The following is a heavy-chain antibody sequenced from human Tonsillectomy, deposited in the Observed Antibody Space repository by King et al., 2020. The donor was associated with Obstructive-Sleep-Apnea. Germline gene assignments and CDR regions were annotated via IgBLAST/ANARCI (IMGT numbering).Heavy chain of an antibody. CDR2: ISPNSGAT. CDR1: GYTFTGYY. V-gene: IGHV1-2*02. D-gene: IGHD3-10*01. J-gene: IGHJ4*02. Sequence: QLVQSGAEVKKPGASVKVSCKASGYTFTGYYIHWVRQAPGQGLEWMGWISPNSGATKYAQKFQDRVTMTRDTSISTAYMDLSRLRSDDTAIYYCARAMMAYDSTWPAYWGQGTLVTVSS. CDR3: ARAMMAYDSTWPAY.